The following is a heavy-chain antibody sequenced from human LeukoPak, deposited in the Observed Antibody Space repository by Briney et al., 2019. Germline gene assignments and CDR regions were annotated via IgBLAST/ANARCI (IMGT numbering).Heavy chain of an antibody. Sequence: GGSLRLSCAASGFPFTNYWMSWVRQAPGKGLEWVANINEAGSTKQHVDSVKGRFTISRDNGENSLYLEMNSLRAEDTAVYYCARDERIGSFAYWGQGTLVTVSS. CDR1: GFPFTNYW. CDR3: ARDERIGSFAY. V-gene: IGHV3-7*01. CDR2: INEAGSTK. J-gene: IGHJ4*02. D-gene: IGHD1-26*01.